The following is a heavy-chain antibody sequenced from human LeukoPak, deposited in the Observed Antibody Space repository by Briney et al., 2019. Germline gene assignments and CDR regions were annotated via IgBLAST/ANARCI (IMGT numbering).Heavy chain of an antibody. CDR2: ISSSSSYI. V-gene: IGHV3-21*01. Sequence: PGGSLRLSCAASGFTFSSYAMSWVRQAPGKGLEWVSSISSSSSYIYYADSVKGRFTISRDNAKNSLYLQMNSLRAEDTAVYYCASDDGPYAAAGIVGYWGQGTLVTVSS. CDR3: ASDDGPYAAAGIVGY. CDR1: GFTFSSYA. J-gene: IGHJ4*02. D-gene: IGHD6-13*01.